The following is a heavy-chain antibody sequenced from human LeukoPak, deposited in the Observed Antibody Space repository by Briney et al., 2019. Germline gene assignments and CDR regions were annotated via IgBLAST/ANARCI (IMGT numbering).Heavy chain of an antibody. CDR1: GFMFSNYW. D-gene: IGHD5-18*01. CDR3: ASGSVYSYGRRGYFDY. Sequence: GGSLRLSCAASGFMFSNYWMSWVRQAPGRGLEWVANIKQDGSEKYYVDSVKGRFTISRDNAKNSLYLQMNSLRAEDTAVYYCASGSVYSYGRRGYFDYRGQGTLVTVSS. CDR2: IKQDGSEK. V-gene: IGHV3-7*02. J-gene: IGHJ4*02.